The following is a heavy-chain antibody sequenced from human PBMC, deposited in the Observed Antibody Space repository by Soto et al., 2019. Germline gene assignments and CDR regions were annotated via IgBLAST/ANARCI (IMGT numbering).Heavy chain of an antibody. CDR1: GGSISSYY. CDR2: IYYSGST. J-gene: IGHJ1*01. Sequence: PSETLSLTCTVSGGSISSYYWSWIRQPPGKGLEWIGYIYYSGSTNYNPSLKSRVTISVDTSKNQLSLKLSSVTAPDTAVYYFSIGGSRAFTHGARGTRVPVSS. V-gene: IGHV4-59*08. D-gene: IGHD3-16*01. CDR3: SIGGSRAFTH.